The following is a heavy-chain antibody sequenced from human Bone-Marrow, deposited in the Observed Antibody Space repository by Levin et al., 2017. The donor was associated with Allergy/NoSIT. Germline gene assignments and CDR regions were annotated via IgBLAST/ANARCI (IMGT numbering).Heavy chain of an antibody. J-gene: IGHJ4*02. V-gene: IGHV3-23*01. CDR1: GFTFISYA. CDR2: INKGGGST. CDR3: AKTKSAGATHYFDY. Sequence: GESLKISCVASGFTFISYAMSWVRQAPGKGLEWVAVINKGGGSTYYADSVQGRFTISRDNSKNTLYLQMNSLRAEDTAVYYCAKTKSAGATHYFDYWGQGTLVTVSS. D-gene: IGHD1-26*01.